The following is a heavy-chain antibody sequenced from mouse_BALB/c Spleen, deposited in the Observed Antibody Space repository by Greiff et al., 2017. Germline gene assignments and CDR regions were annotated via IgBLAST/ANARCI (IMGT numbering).Heavy chain of an antibody. J-gene: IGHJ4*01. D-gene: IGHD1-2*01. Sequence: VQLQQSGAELVRPGTSVKISCKASGYTFTNYWLGWVKQRPGHGLEWIGDIYPGGGYTNYNEKFKGKATLTADTSSSTAYMQLSSLTSEDSAVYFCARSITSYAMDYWGQGTSVTVSS. CDR2: IYPGGGYT. CDR3: ARSITSYAMDY. CDR1: GYTFTNYW. V-gene: IGHV1-63*02.